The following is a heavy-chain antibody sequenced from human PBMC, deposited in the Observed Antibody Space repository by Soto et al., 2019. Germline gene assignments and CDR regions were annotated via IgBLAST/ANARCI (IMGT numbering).Heavy chain of an antibody. Sequence: GGSLRLSCAASGFTFSDYYMSWIRQAPGKGLEWVSYISSSSSYTNYADSVKGRFTISRDNAKNSLYLQMNSLRAEDTAVYYCARAEYSSGWYGGGSYNYWGQGTLVTVSS. J-gene: IGHJ4*02. CDR3: ARAEYSSGWYGGGSYNY. CDR2: ISSSSSYT. V-gene: IGHV3-11*06. D-gene: IGHD6-19*01. CDR1: GFTFSDYY.